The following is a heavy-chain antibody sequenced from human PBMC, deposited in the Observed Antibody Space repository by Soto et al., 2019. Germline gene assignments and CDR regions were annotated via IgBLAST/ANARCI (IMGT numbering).Heavy chain of an antibody. D-gene: IGHD2-2*01. CDR2: ISAYNGNT. CDR3: ARSPLYWSNTSLPLEL. CDR1: GYTFTSYG. V-gene: IGHV1-18*01. Sequence: SSVKVSCKASGYTFTSYGISWVRQAPGQGLEWMGWISAYNGNTNYAQKLQGRVTMTTDTATSTADMERRSLRSDDTAVYDWARSPLYWSNTSLPLELWG. J-gene: IGHJ2*01.